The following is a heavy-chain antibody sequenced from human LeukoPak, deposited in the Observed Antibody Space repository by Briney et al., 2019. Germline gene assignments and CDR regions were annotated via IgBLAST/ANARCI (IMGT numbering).Heavy chain of an antibody. CDR1: GGTFSSYA. J-gene: IGHJ4*02. CDR2: IIPIFGTA. V-gene: IGHV1-69*05. CDR3: ARGRWLQPWGYFDY. Sequence: EASVKVSCKAFGGTFSSYAISWVRQAPGQGLEWMGGIIPIFGTANYAQKFQGRVTITTDESTSTAYMELSSLRSEDTAVYYCARGRWLQPWGYFDYWGQGTLVTVSS. D-gene: IGHD5-24*01.